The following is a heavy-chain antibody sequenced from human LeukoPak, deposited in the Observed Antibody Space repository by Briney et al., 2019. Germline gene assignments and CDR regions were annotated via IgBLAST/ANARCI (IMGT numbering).Heavy chain of an antibody. D-gene: IGHD6-19*01. V-gene: IGHV3-7*01. CDR2: IKPDGSEK. J-gene: IGHJ4*02. Sequence: GGSLRLSCAASGFTFGSYWMSWVRQAPGKGLEWVANIKPDGSEKYFVDSVKGRFTISRDNAKNSLHLHMNSLRVEDTAVYYCANSGWSLRDYWGQGTLVTVSS. CDR3: ANSGWSLRDY. CDR1: GFTFGSYW.